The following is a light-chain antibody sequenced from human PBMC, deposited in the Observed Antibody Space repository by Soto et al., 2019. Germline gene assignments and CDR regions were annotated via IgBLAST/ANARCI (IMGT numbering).Light chain of an antibody. Sequence: AIPLTQSPSSLSASVGDRVTITCRASQGISSALAWYQQKPGEAPKLLIYDASTLESGVPSRFSGSGSGTDFTLTISSLQPEDFATYYCQQFNNYPHEITFGPGTKVDFK. CDR1: QGISSA. CDR2: DAS. J-gene: IGKJ3*01. V-gene: IGKV1D-13*01. CDR3: QQFNNYPHEIT.